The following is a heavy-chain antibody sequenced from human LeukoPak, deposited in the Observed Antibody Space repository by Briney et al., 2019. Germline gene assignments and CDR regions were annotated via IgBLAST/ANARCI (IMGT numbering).Heavy chain of an antibody. D-gene: IGHD3-3*01. CDR3: ASDYDFWSGYAQANDY. CDR2: TSGSGGST. V-gene: IGHV3-23*01. CDR1: GFIFSSYA. Sequence: PGGSLRPSCAASGFIFSSYAMSWVRQAPGKGLEWVSATSGSGGSTYYVDSVKGRFTISRDNSKNSLYLQMNSLRAEDTAVYYCASDYDFWSGYAQANDYWGQGTLVTVSS. J-gene: IGHJ4*02.